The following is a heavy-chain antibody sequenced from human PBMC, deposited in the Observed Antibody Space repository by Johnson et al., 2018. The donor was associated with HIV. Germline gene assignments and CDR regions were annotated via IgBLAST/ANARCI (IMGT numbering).Heavy chain of an antibody. Sequence: VQLVESGGGLVQPGGSLRLSCAASGFTVSSNYMSWVRQAPGKGLEWVSAISGSGGSTYYADSVTGRFTMSRDNSKNTLYLQMNSLRAEDTAVYYCARELGYSSSNDAFDIWGQGTMVTVSS. D-gene: IGHD6-13*01. J-gene: IGHJ3*02. V-gene: IGHV3-66*02. CDR3: ARELGYSSSNDAFDI. CDR2: SGSGGST. CDR1: GFTVSSNY.